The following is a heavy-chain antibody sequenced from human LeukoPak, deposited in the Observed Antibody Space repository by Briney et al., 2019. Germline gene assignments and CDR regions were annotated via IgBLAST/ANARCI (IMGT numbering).Heavy chain of an antibody. CDR1: GFTFSSYW. Sequence: GGSLRLSCAASGFTFSSYWMSWVRQAPGKGLEWVANIKQDGSEKYYVDSVKGRFTISRDNAKNSLYLQMNSLRAEDMAVYYCARDLPYYGSGSPGYWGQGTLVTVSS. J-gene: IGHJ4*02. V-gene: IGHV3-7*01. D-gene: IGHD3-10*01. CDR2: IKQDGSEK. CDR3: ARDLPYYGSGSPGY.